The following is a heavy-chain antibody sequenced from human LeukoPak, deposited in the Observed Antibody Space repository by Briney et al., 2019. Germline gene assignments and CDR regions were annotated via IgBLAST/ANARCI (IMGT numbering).Heavy chain of an antibody. D-gene: IGHD5-12*01. CDR1: GFSVSNNY. CDR2: ISGSGGRT. Sequence: QPGGSLRLSCAASGFSVSNNYMSWVRQAPGKGLEWVSVISGSGGRTYYADSVKGRFTISRDNSKNTLYVQMNSLRAEDTAVYYCAKDLLAATIDYYFDYWGQGTLVTVSS. J-gene: IGHJ4*02. CDR3: AKDLLAATIDYYFDY. V-gene: IGHV3-23*01.